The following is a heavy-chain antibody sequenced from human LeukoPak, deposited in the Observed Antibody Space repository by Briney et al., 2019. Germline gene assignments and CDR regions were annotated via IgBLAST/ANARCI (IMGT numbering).Heavy chain of an antibody. D-gene: IGHD3-10*01. J-gene: IGHJ4*02. Sequence: EASATLSLTCTVSGGSISSGDYYWGWLRQPPGKGLEWLGYIHYSWSTYYNPSLTSRVTISVATSKNQFSLKLSSVTAADTAVYYCARGLSYYYGSGSYPQIDYWGQGTLDTVSS. CDR3: ARGLSYYYGSGSYPQIDY. CDR1: GGSISSGDYY. CDR2: IHYSWST. V-gene: IGHV4-30-4*08.